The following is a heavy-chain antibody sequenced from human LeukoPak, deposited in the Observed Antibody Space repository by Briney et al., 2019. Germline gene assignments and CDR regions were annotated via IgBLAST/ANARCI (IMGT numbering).Heavy chain of an antibody. V-gene: IGHV1-69*13. CDR2: IIPIFGTA. CDR1: GGTFSSYA. Sequence: GASVKVSCKASGGTFSSYAISWVRQAPGQGLEWMGGIIPIFGTANYAQKFQGRVTITADESTSTAYMELSSLRSEDTAVYYCARSYGSGLYYYYYYMDVWGKGTTVTISS. D-gene: IGHD3-10*01. J-gene: IGHJ6*03. CDR3: ARSYGSGLYYYYYYMDV.